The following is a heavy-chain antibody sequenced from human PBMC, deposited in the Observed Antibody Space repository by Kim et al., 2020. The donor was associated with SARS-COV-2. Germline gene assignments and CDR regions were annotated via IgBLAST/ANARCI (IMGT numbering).Heavy chain of an antibody. J-gene: IGHJ2*01. V-gene: IGHV5-51*01. Sequence: RYSPSFQGQVTISADKSISTAYLRWISLKASDTAIYYCARAPTTSWYFDLWGRGTLVTVSS. CDR3: ARAPTTSWYFDL.